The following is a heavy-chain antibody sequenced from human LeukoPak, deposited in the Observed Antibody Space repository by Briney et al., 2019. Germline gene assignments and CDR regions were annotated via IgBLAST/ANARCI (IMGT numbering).Heavy chain of an antibody. J-gene: IGHJ4*02. CDR2: IYYGGNT. CDR3: ARGENVAAAGIEY. Sequence: PSETLSLTCIVSGGSVSSGRHYWAWIRQPPGMGLEWIGSIYYGGNTYYSLSLKSRVTISVETSKNQFSLRLSSVTDTDTAVYYCARGENVAAAGIEYWGQGTLVTVSS. D-gene: IGHD6-13*01. CDR1: GGSVSSGRHY. V-gene: IGHV4-39*01.